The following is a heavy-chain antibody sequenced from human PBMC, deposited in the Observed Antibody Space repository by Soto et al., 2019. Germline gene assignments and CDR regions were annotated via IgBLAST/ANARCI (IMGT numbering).Heavy chain of an antibody. CDR3: ATAKTSGSAYDY. Sequence: GASVKVSCKASGGTFSSYAISWVRQAPGQGLEWMGGIIPIFGTANYAQKFQGRVTITADESTSTAYMELSSLRSEDTAVYYCATAKTSGSAYDYWGQGTLVTVSS. CDR2: IIPIFGTA. J-gene: IGHJ4*02. CDR1: GGTFSSYA. V-gene: IGHV1-69*13. D-gene: IGHD1-26*01.